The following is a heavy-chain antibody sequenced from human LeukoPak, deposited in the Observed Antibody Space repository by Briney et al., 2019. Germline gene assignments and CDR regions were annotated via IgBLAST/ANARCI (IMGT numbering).Heavy chain of an antibody. V-gene: IGHV3-23*01. Sequence: GGSLRLSCAASGFIFGNFVMSWVRQAPGKGLDWVSAITGGASTTFYSVFVKGRLTISRDNSKNTLYLQMRSLRAEDTAIYYCARARLSGYNYGYRDYYYYMDVWGKGTTVTVSS. D-gene: IGHD5-18*01. CDR2: ITGGASTT. CDR1: GFIFGNFV. CDR3: ARARLSGYNYGYRDYYYYMDV. J-gene: IGHJ6*03.